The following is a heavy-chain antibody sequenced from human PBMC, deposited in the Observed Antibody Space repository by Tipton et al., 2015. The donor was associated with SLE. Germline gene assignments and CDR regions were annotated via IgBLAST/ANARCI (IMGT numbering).Heavy chain of an antibody. J-gene: IGHJ4*02. CDR1: GFTFSTYA. CDR2: IWYDGSNK. D-gene: IGHD3-16*01. Sequence: LSLTCAASGFTFSTYAMHWVRQAPGKGLEWVAVIWYDGSNKFCADSVKGRFTISRDNSKNTVSLQMNSLRVEDTAVYFCARGRGGEFLDYWGQGTLVTVSS. V-gene: IGHV3-33*01. CDR3: ARGRGGEFLDY.